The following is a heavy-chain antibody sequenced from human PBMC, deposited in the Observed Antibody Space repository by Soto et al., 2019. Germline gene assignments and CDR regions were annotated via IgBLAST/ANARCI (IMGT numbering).Heavy chain of an antibody. J-gene: IGHJ4*02. CDR1: GFTFSSYA. CDR3: AKGVVVITTPFDY. CDR2: ISGSGGST. V-gene: IGHV3-23*01. D-gene: IGHD3-22*01. Sequence: GGSLRLSCAASGFTFSSYAMSWVRQAPGKGLEWVSAISGSGGSTHYADSVKGRFTISRDNSKNTLYLQMNSLRAEDTAVYYCAKGVVVITTPFDYWGQGTLVTVSS.